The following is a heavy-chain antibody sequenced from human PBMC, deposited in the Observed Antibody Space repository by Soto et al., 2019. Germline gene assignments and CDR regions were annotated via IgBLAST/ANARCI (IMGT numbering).Heavy chain of an antibody. CDR2: ISGSGGST. V-gene: IGHV3-23*01. CDR3: AESAQLVRGYYYYGMDV. D-gene: IGHD6-13*01. Sequence: PGGSLRLSCAASGFTFSSYAMSWVRQAPGKGLEWVSAISGSGGSTYYADSVKGRFTISRDNSKNTLYLQMNSLRAEDTAVYYCAESAQLVRGYYYYGMDVWGQGTTVTVSS. CDR1: GFTFSSYA. J-gene: IGHJ6*02.